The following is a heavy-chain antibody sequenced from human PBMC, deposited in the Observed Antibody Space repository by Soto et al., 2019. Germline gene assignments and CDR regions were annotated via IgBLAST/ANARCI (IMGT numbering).Heavy chain of an antibody. CDR1: GGSISNAAYS. CDR2: IYPSGMP. CDR3: ARERGGYGLFDS. Sequence: LSLTCTVSGGSISNAAYSWSWIRQPPVKGLEWIGYIYPSGMPFYNPSLRSRVTISIDRSNDQFSLNLKSVTAADTAVYYCARERGGYGLFDSWGQGTLVTVSS. V-gene: IGHV4-30-2*01. J-gene: IGHJ4*02. D-gene: IGHD5-18*01.